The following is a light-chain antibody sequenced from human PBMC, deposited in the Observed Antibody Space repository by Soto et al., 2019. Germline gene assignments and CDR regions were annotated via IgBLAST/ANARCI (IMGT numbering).Light chain of an antibody. CDR1: QGVSRD. V-gene: IGKV1-9*01. J-gene: IGKJ4*02. Sequence: SQLTQSPSSLSASVGDSVTIPCRARQGVSRDLSWYQQNPGRAPILLISAASTLQSGVPARFSGSGSGTDFTLSITSLQPEDFATYYCQQLNTYPVTFGGGTKMEIK. CDR3: QQLNTYPVT. CDR2: AAS.